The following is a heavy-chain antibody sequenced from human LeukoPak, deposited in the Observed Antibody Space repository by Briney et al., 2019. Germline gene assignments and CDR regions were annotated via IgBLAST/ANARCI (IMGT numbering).Heavy chain of an antibody. CDR3: ARGPAYYDILTGYRRAPSFDY. D-gene: IGHD3-9*01. Sequence: PSETPSLTCAVYGGSFSGYYWSWIRQPPGKGLEWIGEINHSGSTNYNPSLKSRVTISVDTSKNQFSLKLSSVTAADTAVYYCARGPAYYDILTGYRRAPSFDYWGQGTLVTVSS. V-gene: IGHV4-34*01. J-gene: IGHJ4*02. CDR1: GGSFSGYY. CDR2: INHSGST.